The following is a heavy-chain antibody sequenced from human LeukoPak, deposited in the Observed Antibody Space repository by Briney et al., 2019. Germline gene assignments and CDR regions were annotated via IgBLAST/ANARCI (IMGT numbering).Heavy chain of an antibody. CDR2: IYHSGST. Sequence: SETLSLTCTVSGYSISSGYYWGWIRQPPGKGLEWIGSIYHSGSTNYNPSLKSRVTISVDKSKNQFSLKLSSVTAADTAVYYCALCDSGYGLLNWFDPWGQGTLVTVSS. CDR1: GYSISSGYY. D-gene: IGHD5-12*01. J-gene: IGHJ5*02. CDR3: ALCDSGYGLLNWFDP. V-gene: IGHV4-38-2*02.